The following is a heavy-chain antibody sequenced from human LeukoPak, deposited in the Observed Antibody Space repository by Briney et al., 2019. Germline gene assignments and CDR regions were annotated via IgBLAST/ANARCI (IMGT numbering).Heavy chain of an antibody. J-gene: IGHJ3*02. V-gene: IGHV3-21*01. CDR3: ARDGTGSDAFDI. Sequence: GGSLRLSCAASGFTFSSYSMNWVRQAPGKELEWVSSISSSSSYIYYADSVKGRFTISRDNAKNSLYLHMNSLRAEDTALYYCARDGTGSDAFDIWGQGTRVTVSS. CDR2: ISSSSSYI. D-gene: IGHD1-26*01. CDR1: GFTFSSYS.